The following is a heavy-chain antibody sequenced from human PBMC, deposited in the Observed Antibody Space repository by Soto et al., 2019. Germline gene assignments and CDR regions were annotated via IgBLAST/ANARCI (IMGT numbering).Heavy chain of an antibody. D-gene: IGHD2-2*01. V-gene: IGHV3-48*02. Sequence: EVQLVESGGGLVQPGGSLRLSCAASGFSFSTYDMNWVRQAPGKGLEWVSYISSGGQTIKSTDSVKGQFTISRDNAKNSLYLQMGGLRDEDTGVYYCARDPQRGYSGMDVWGQGTTVTVSS. CDR1: GFSFSTYD. CDR3: ARDPQRGYSGMDV. J-gene: IGHJ6*02. CDR2: ISSGGQTI.